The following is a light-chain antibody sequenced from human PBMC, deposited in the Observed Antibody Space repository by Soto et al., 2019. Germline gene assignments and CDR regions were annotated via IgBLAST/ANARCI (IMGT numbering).Light chain of an antibody. V-gene: IGKV1-27*01. J-gene: IGKJ1*01. CDR2: GAS. CDR3: QKYNRAPPT. Sequence: DIQMTQSPSSLSASVGDRVTITCWASQGISDYLAWYQQKPGKVPELLIYGASTLQSGVPSRFSGSGSGTDFTLTISSLQPEDVATYYCQKYNRAPPTFGQGTKADIK. CDR1: QGISDY.